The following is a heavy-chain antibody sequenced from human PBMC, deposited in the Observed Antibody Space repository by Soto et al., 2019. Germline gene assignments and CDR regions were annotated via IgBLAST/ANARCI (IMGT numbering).Heavy chain of an antibody. J-gene: IGHJ4*02. Sequence: GGSLRLSCAASGFTFSSYSMNWVRQAPGKGLEWVSSISSSSSYIYYADSVKGRFTISRDNTKNSLYLKMNSLRAEDTAVYYCARDKPLLDYWGQGTLVTVSS. CDR3: ARDKPLLDY. V-gene: IGHV3-21*01. D-gene: IGHD3-3*01. CDR1: GFTFSSYS. CDR2: ISSSSSYI.